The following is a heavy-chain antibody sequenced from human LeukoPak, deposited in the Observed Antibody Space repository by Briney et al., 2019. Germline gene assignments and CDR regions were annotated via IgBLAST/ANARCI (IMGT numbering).Heavy chain of an antibody. Sequence: PSETLSLTCTVSGGSISSGGYYWSWIRQHPGKGLEWIGYIYYSGSTYYNPSLKSRVTISVDTSRNQFSLKLSSVTAADTAVYYCARFFRHYGDHFDYWGQGTLVTVSS. V-gene: IGHV4-31*03. J-gene: IGHJ4*02. CDR3: ARFFRHYGDHFDY. CDR2: IYYSGST. D-gene: IGHD3-10*01. CDR1: GGSISSGGYY.